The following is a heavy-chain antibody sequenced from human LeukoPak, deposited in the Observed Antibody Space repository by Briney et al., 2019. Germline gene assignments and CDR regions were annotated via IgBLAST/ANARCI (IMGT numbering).Heavy chain of an antibody. CDR2: ISSSSSYI. CDR1: GFTFSSYS. CDR3: ASKDVLGPFDY. V-gene: IGHV3-21*01. Sequence: GGSLRLSCAASGFTFSSYSMNWVRQAPGKGLEWVSSISSSSSYIYYADSEKGRFTISRDNAKNSLYLQMNSLRAEDTAVYYCASKDVLGPFDYWGQGTLVTVSS. J-gene: IGHJ4*02.